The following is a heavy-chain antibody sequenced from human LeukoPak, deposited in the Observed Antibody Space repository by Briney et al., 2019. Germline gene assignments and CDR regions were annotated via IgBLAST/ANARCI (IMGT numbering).Heavy chain of an antibody. CDR3: ARDRRTLHGAADY. Sequence: GRSLRLSCAASGFTFSSYAMHWVRQAPGKGLEWVAVISYGGSNKYYADSVKGRFTISRDNSKNTLYLQMNSLRAEDTAVYYCARDRRTLHGAADYWGQGTLVTVSS. V-gene: IGHV3-30*04. D-gene: IGHD4-11*01. CDR1: GFTFSSYA. J-gene: IGHJ4*02. CDR2: ISYGGSNK.